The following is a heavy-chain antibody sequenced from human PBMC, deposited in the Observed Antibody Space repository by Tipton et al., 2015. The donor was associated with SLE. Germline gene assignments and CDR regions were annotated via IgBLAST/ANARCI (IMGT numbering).Heavy chain of an antibody. CDR1: GFTFSSYA. J-gene: IGHJ4*02. CDR2: ISGSGDGT. D-gene: IGHD3-22*01. CDR3: AKGSHISGYYSDFDY. V-gene: IGHV3-23*01. Sequence: GSLRLSCAASGFTFSSYAMTWVRQAPGKGLEWVSAISGSGDGTYYADSVKGRVTISRDNSKNTLYLQMSSLRAEDTAVYYCAKGSHISGYYSDFDYWGQGTLITVSS.